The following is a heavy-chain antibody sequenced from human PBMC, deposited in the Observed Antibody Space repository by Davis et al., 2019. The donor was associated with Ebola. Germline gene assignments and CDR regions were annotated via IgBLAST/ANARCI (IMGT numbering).Heavy chain of an antibody. D-gene: IGHD4-23*01. CDR2: IDPSDSYT. V-gene: IGHV5-10-1*04. J-gene: IGHJ4*02. CDR3: ARLGPYGGTYYFDY. CDR1: GYSFTNYW. Sequence: GESLKISCKGSGYSFTNYWIGWVRRMPGKGLEWMGRIDPSDSYTNYSPSFQGQVTISADKSISTAYLQWSSLKASDTAMYYCARLGPYGGTYYFDYWGQGTLVTVSS.